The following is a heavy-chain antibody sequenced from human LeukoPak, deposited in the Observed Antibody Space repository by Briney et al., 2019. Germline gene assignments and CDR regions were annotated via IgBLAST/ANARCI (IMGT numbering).Heavy chain of an antibody. D-gene: IGHD1-26*01. CDR3: AREVGAKGEYYFDY. CDR2: IYSGGST. J-gene: IGHJ4*02. V-gene: IGHV3-53*01. CDR1: GFTVSSNY. Sequence: PGGSLRLSCAASGFTVSSNYMSWVRQAPGKGLEWVSVIYSGGSTYYADSVKGRFTISRDNSKNTLYLQMNSLRAEDTAVYYCAREVGAKGEYYFDYWGQGTLVTVSS.